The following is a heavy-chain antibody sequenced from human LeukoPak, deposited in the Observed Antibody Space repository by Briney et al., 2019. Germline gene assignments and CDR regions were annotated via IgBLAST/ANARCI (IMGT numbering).Heavy chain of an antibody. D-gene: IGHD4-23*01. Sequence: GASVKVSCKASGYTFTSYGISWVRQAPGQGLEWMGWISAYNDNTNYAQKLQGRVTMTTDTSTSTAYMELRSLRSDDTAVYYCARESATGDSSRWEQRGNWFDPWGQGTLVTVSS. V-gene: IGHV1-18*01. CDR1: GYTFTSYG. CDR2: ISAYNDNT. J-gene: IGHJ5*02. CDR3: ARESATGDSSRWEQRGNWFDP.